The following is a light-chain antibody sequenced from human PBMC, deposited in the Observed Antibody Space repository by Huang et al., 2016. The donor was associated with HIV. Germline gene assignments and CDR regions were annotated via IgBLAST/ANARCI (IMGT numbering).Light chain of an antibody. CDR2: WAS. Sequence: DIVMTQSPDSLAVSLGERATINCKSSQSVLYSSNNKNYLAWYQQKPGQPPKRLIYWASTRESGVPDRVSGSGSGTDFTLTISSLQAEDVAVYYCQQYYSTPPVTFGPGTKVDIK. J-gene: IGKJ3*01. CDR3: QQYYSTPPVT. V-gene: IGKV4-1*01. CDR1: QSVLYSSNNKNY.